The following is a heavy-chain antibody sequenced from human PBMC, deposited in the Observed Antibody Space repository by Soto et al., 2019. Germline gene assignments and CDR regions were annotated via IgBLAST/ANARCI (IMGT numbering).Heavy chain of an antibody. D-gene: IGHD3-9*01. V-gene: IGHV3-7*01. CDR3: ATLRYFDWLLPGHDY. Sequence: GGSLRLSCAASGFTFSSYWMTWVRQAPGKGLEWVANIKQDGSEKYYVDSVKGRFTNSRDNAKNSLYLQMDSLRAEDTAVYYCATLRYFDWLLPGHDYWGQGTLVTVSS. CDR1: GFTFSSYW. J-gene: IGHJ4*02. CDR2: IKQDGSEK.